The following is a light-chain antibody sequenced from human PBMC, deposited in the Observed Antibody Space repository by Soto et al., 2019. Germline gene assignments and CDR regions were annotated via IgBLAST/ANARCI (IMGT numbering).Light chain of an antibody. Sequence: EIVLTQSPGTLSLSPGERATLSCRASQSVSSNYLAWYQQKPGQAPGLLIYGASSRATGIPDRFIGSGSGTDSTLTISRLEPEDFAVYYCQQYGGSPRVTFGGGTKVEIK. CDR2: GAS. CDR3: QQYGGSPRVT. CDR1: QSVSSNY. J-gene: IGKJ4*01. V-gene: IGKV3-20*01.